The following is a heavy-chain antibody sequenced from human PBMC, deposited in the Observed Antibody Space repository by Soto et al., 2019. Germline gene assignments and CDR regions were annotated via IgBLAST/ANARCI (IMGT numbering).Heavy chain of an antibody. D-gene: IGHD1-1*01. CDR1: GFTFDDYA. V-gene: IGHV3-43D*03. CDR2: ISWDGGST. J-gene: IGHJ6*02. CDR3: AKDWERRRYYYYGMDV. Sequence: GGSLRLSCAASGFTFDDYAMHWVRQAPGKGLEWVSLISWDGGSTYYADSVKGRFTISRDNSKNSLYLQMNSLRAEDTALYYCAKDWERRRYYYYGMDVWGQGTTVTVSS.